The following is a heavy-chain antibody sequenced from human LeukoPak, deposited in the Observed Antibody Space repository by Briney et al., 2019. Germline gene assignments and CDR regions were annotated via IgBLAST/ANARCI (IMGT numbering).Heavy chain of an antibody. J-gene: IGHJ4*02. V-gene: IGHV3-21*01. CDR3: ARDHTLLRFLEWLPFDY. CDR2: ISSSSSYI. CDR1: GFTFSSYS. D-gene: IGHD3-3*01. Sequence: GGSLRLSCAASGFTFSSYSMNWVRQAPGKGLEWVSSISSSSSYIYYAGSVKGRFTISRDNAKNSLYLQMNSLRAEDTAVYYCARDHTLLRFLEWLPFDYWGQGTLVTVSS.